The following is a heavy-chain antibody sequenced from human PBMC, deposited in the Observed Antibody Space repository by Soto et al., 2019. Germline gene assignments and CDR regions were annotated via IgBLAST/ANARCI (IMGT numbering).Heavy chain of an antibody. Sequence: SETLSLTCTVSGGSISSYYWSWIRQPPGKGLEWIGYIYYSGSTNYNPSLKSRVTISVDTSKNQFSLKLSSVTAADTAVYYCARDRGYSYGLDYWGQGTLVTVSS. J-gene: IGHJ4*02. CDR3: ARDRGYSYGLDY. V-gene: IGHV4-59*01. CDR1: GGSISSYY. CDR2: IYYSGST. D-gene: IGHD5-18*01.